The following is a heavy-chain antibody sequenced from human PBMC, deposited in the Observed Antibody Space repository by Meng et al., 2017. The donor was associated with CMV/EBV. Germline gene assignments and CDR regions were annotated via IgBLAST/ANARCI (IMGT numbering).Heavy chain of an antibody. CDR2: ISWDGGST. Sequence: EGALVEPGGVVVQPGGSLRLSCVASGFTFDEYTMHWVRQAPGKGLEWVSLISWDGGSTYYADSVKGRFTISRDNSKNSLYLQMNSLRTEDTALYYCAKGPGENWFDPWGQGTLVTVSS. D-gene: IGHD3-10*01. V-gene: IGHV3-43*01. J-gene: IGHJ5*02. CDR3: AKGPGENWFDP. CDR1: GFTFDEYT.